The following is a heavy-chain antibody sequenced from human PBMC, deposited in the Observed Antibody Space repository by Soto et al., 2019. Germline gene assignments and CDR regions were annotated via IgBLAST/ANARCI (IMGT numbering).Heavy chain of an antibody. CDR3: ARAPVGDYPGDDAFDI. Sequence: EVQLVESGGGLVKPGGSLRLSCAASGFTFSSYSMNWVRQAPGKGLEWVSSISSSSSYIYYADSVKGRFTISRDNAKNSLYLQMNRLRAEDTAVYYCARAPVGDYPGDDAFDIWGQGTMVTVSS. CDR2: ISSSSSYI. V-gene: IGHV3-21*01. CDR1: GFTFSSYS. J-gene: IGHJ3*02. D-gene: IGHD4-17*01.